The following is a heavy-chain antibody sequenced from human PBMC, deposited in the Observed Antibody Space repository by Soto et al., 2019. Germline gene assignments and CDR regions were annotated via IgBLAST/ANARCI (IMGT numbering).Heavy chain of an antibody. CDR1: GFIFNDYS. CDR2: ISSSSSTI. V-gene: IGHV3-48*01. Sequence: PGGSLRLSCAASGFIFNDYSMDWVRQAPEKGLEWVSYISSSSSTIYYADSVKGRFTISRDNAKNSLYLQMNSLRAEDTAVYYCAKSSGYSKQYYFDYWGQGTLVTVSS. CDR3: AKSSGYSKQYYFDY. D-gene: IGHD3-22*01. J-gene: IGHJ4*02.